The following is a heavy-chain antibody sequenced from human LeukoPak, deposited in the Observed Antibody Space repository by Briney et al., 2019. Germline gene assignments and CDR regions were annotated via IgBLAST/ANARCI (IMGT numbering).Heavy chain of an antibody. V-gene: IGHV4-61*02. J-gene: IGHJ4*02. D-gene: IGHD3-22*01. CDR3: ARASYSYDINGWVPFDY. CDR2: IYTSGST. Sequence: SEALSLTCTVSGNSISSGDNYWSWIRQPAGKGLEWIGRIYTSGSTNYNPSLKSRVTISGDTSKNQFSLRLSSVTAADTAVYYCARASYSYDINGWVPFDYWGQGTLVTVSS. CDR1: GNSISSGDNY.